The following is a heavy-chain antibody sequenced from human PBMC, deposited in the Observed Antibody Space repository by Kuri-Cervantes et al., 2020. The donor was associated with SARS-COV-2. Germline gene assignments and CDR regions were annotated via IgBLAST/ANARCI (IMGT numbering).Heavy chain of an antibody. V-gene: IGHV4-59*01. CDR3: ARVFRTGGWFDP. CDR1: GGSISSYH. CDR2: IYYSGST. J-gene: IGHJ5*02. D-gene: IGHD4-23*01. Sequence: SETLSLTCTVSGGSISSYHWSWIRQPPGKGLEWIGYIYYSGSTNYNPSLKSRVTISVDTSKNQFSLKLSSVTAADTAVYYCARVFRTGGWFDPWGQGTLVTVSS.